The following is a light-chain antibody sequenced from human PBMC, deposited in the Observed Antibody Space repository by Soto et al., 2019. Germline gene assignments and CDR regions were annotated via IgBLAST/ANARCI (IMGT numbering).Light chain of an antibody. CDR1: QGIRSY. Sequence: DIQLTQSPSFLSASVGDRVTITCRASQGIRSYLAWYQQRPGKAPELLIYGASTLRPGGASRFSGSGSGTEFTLTISSLQPEDFATYFCQQLNTFTHFFTFGPGTKVDIK. CDR3: QQLNTFTHFFT. CDR2: GAS. V-gene: IGKV1-9*01. J-gene: IGKJ3*01.